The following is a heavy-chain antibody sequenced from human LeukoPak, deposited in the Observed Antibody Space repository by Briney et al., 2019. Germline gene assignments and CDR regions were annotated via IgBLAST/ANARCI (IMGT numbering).Heavy chain of an antibody. V-gene: IGHV6-1*01. J-gene: IGHJ4*02. Sequence: SQTLSLTCAISGDSVSSNSAAWNWIRQSPSRGLEWLGRTYYRSKWFNDYAVSVRSRITINPDTSKNQFSLHLNSVTPEDTAVYYCTRYDSSGYYFDYWGQGTLVTVSS. D-gene: IGHD3-22*01. CDR2: TYYRSKWFN. CDR1: GDSVSSNSAA. CDR3: TRYDSSGYYFDY.